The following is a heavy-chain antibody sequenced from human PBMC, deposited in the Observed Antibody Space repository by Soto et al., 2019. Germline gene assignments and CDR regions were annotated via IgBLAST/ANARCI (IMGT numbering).Heavy chain of an antibody. CDR1: GYTFTNYA. D-gene: IGHD3-3*01. J-gene: IGHJ6*04. V-gene: IGHV1-18*01. Sequence: VPLLQSGGEVRKPGASVKVSCKTPGYTFTNYAINWVRQAPGQGLQWMGWISDYSGDTKYAQRFQDRLTVTTDPSTTTASMKLRSLGSAVTAVYYCSGDGRAFSIFGETMDVWGEGTTVTVSS. CDR2: ISDYSGDT. CDR3: SGDGRAFSIFGETMDV.